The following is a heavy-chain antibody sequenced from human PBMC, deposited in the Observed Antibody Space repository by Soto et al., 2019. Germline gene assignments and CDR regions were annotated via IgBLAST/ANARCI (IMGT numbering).Heavy chain of an antibody. CDR2: IFYSGTT. CDR3: AIEPY. J-gene: IGHJ4*02. V-gene: IGHV4-59*01. Sequence: VQLQESGPGLVKPSETLSLNCTTSGGSISSYYWSWIRQPPGKGLEWIGYIFYSGTTDYNPSLRGRVTISVDMSKNQFSLKLYSVTAADTAVYYCAIEPYWGQGTLVNVSS. CDR1: GGSISSYY.